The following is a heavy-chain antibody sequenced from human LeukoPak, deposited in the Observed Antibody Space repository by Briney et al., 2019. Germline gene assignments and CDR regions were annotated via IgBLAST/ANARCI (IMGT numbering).Heavy chain of an antibody. D-gene: IGHD6-13*01. CDR3: AKDPPYSSTWPDALDI. J-gene: IGHJ3*02. CDR2: INTNTGNP. Sequence: ASVKVSCKASGYTFTTFGINWVRQAPGQGLEWMGWINTNTGNPTYARGFTGRFVFSLDTTVSTAYLQISSLEVEDTAIYFCAKDPPYSSTWPDALDIWGQGTMVTVSS. V-gene: IGHV7-4-1*02. CDR1: GYTFTTFG.